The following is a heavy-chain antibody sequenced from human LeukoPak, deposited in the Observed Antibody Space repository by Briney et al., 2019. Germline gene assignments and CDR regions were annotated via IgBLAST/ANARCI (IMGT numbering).Heavy chain of an antibody. CDR1: GFTFSSYA. V-gene: IGHV4-31*02. CDR3: ARIPLGGSGSYYTPGY. CDR2: IYYSGST. D-gene: IGHD3-10*01. J-gene: IGHJ4*02. Sequence: LRLSCAASGFTFSSYAMSWIRQHPGKGLEWIGYIYYSGSTYYNPSLKSRVTISVDTSKNQFSLKLSSVTAADTAVYYCARIPLGGSGSYYTPGYWGQGTLVTVSS.